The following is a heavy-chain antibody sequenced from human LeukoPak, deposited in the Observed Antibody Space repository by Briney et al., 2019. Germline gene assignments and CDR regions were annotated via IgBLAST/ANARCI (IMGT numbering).Heavy chain of an antibody. Sequence: SETLSLTCTVSGGSITSYYWSWIRLPPGKGLEWIAYIYYSGSTNYNPSLKSRVTISIDTSKNQFSLRLSSVTAADTAVYYCARHGGVVRGEGSDAFDIWGQETMVTVSS. V-gene: IGHV4-59*08. J-gene: IGHJ3*02. CDR1: GGSITSYY. CDR2: IYYSGST. D-gene: IGHD3-10*01. CDR3: ARHGGVVRGEGSDAFDI.